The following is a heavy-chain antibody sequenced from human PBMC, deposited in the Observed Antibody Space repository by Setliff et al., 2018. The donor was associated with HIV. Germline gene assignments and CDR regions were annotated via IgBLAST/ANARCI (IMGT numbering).Heavy chain of an antibody. D-gene: IGHD3-10*01. V-gene: IGHV1-69*06. CDR1: GGSLSMFA. Sequence: SVKVSCKASGGSLSMFAITWARQAPGQGLEWMGRAFPMFGTTDYAQQLQRRVTITADKSTNTTYMEVSGLTSEDTAIYYCGSGYGSGGYMNYWGQGTLVTVSS. CDR3: GSGYGSGGYMNY. CDR2: AFPMFGTT. J-gene: IGHJ4*02.